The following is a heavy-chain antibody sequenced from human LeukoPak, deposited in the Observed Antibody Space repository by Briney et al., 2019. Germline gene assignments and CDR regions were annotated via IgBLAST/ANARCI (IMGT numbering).Heavy chain of an antibody. J-gene: IGHJ6*02. Sequence: GSLRLSCSASGFTFSSYAMHWVRQAPGKGLEYVSAISSHGGSTYYADSVKGRFTISRDNSKNTLYLQMNSLRAEDTALYYCAKVGGITVRPYYSYGLDVWGQGTTVTVSS. CDR3: AKVGGITVRPYYSYGLDV. V-gene: IGHV3-64*04. CDR1: GFTFSSYA. CDR2: ISSHGGST. D-gene: IGHD1-20*01.